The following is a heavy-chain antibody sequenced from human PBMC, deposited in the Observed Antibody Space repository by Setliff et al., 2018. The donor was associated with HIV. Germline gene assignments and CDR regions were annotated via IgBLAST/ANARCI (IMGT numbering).Heavy chain of an antibody. CDR1: GDPVFIGGYY. D-gene: IGHD1-26*01. CDR3: AKEGNSVDNWLDP. CDR2: IYHTGKT. Sequence: TLSLTCTVSGDPVFIGGYYWSWIRQHPGGGLEWIGYIYHTGKTYYNPSLQSRIIMSLDMSQNQFSLKLSSVTAADTAVYYCAKEGNSVDNWLDPWGPGTLVTVSS. V-gene: IGHV4-31*03. J-gene: IGHJ5*02.